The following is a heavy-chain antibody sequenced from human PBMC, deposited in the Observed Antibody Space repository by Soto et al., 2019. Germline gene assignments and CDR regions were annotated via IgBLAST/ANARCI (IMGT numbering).Heavy chain of an antibody. J-gene: IGHJ6*03. CDR3: ARGSGLELVNYYYYMDV. D-gene: IGHD1-7*01. V-gene: IGHV1-2*04. CDR2: INPNSGGT. Sequence: ASVKVSCKASGYTFTGYYMHWVRQAPGQGLEWMGWINPNSGGTNYAQKFQGWVTMTRDTSISTAYMELSRLRSDDTAVYYCARGSGLELVNYYYYMDVWGKGTTVTVSS. CDR1: GYTFTGYY.